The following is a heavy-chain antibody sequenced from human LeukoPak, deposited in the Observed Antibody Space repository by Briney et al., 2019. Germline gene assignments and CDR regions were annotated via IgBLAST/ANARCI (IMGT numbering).Heavy chain of an antibody. D-gene: IGHD3-22*01. J-gene: IGHJ3*02. V-gene: IGHV5-51*01. CDR1: GYSFTSYW. CDR3: ARHFYYDSSGYYGDAFDI. CDR2: IYPGDSDT. Sequence: GESLKISCKGSGYSFTSYWIGWVRQMPGKGLEWMGIIYPGDSDTRYSPSFQGQVTISADKSISTAYLQWSSLKASDTAMYYCARHFYYDSSGYYGDAFDIWGQGTMVTVSS.